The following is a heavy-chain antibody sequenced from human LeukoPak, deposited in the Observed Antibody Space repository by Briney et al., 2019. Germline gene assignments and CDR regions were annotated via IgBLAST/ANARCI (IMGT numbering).Heavy chain of an antibody. CDR3: ARSSDYGDYFDY. D-gene: IGHD4-17*01. J-gene: IGHJ4*02. V-gene: IGHV3-11*01. Sequence: GGSLRLSCAASGFTFSDYYMSWIRQAPGKGLEWVSYISSSGSTIYYADSVKGRFTISRDNAKNSLYLRMNSLRAEDTAVYYCARSSDYGDYFDYWGQGTLVTVSS. CDR2: ISSSGSTI. CDR1: GFTFSDYY.